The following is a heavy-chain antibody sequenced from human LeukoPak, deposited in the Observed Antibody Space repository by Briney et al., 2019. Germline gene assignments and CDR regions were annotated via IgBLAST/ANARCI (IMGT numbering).Heavy chain of an antibody. Sequence: PGGSLRLSCAASGFTFDDYAMHWARQTPGKGLEWVSGISWNSGIKAYADSVKGRFTISRDNAKNSLYLQMNSLRAEDTALYYCAKGPTVANEPYYFDYWGQGTLVTVSS. J-gene: IGHJ4*02. CDR2: ISWNSGIK. CDR3: AKGPTVANEPYYFDY. V-gene: IGHV3-9*01. D-gene: IGHD5-12*01. CDR1: GFTFDDYA.